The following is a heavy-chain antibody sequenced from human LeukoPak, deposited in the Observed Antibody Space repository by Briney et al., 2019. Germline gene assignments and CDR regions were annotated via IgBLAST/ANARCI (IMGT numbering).Heavy chain of an antibody. CDR3: AKLPEEHLNLDY. Sequence: GGSPRLSCAASGFTFSSCAMSWVRQAPGKGLEWVSVISGSGGSIYYGDSLKGRFSISRDNSKNMLYLQMNSLRVEDTAVYYCAKLPEEHLNLDYWGQGTLVTVSS. J-gene: IGHJ4*02. V-gene: IGHV3-23*01. CDR1: GFTFSSCA. CDR2: ISGSGGSI. D-gene: IGHD1-14*01.